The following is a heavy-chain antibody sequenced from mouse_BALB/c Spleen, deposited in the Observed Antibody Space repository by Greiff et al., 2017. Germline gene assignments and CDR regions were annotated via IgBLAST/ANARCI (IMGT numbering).Heavy chain of an antibody. D-gene: IGHD1-2*01. J-gene: IGHJ3*01. CDR2: IYPGNGGT. V-gene: IGHV1-12*01. CDR3: AREVGLRLLWFAY. CDR1: GYTFTSYN. Sequence: QVQLQQSGAELVRSGASVKMSCKASGYTFTSYNMHWVKQTPGQGLEWIGYIYPGNGGTNYNQKFKGKATLTADTSSSTAYMQISSLTSEDSAVYFCAREVGLRLLWFAYWGQGTLVTVSA.